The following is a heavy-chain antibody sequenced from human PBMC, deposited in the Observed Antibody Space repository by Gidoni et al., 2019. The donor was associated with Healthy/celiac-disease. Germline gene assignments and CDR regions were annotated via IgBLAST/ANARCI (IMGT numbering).Heavy chain of an antibody. CDR3: ARVATNPYGSGSSDFDY. Sequence: QVQLVQSGAEVKKPGASVKVSCKAFGYTFTSYGISWVRQAPGQGLEWMGLISAYNGNTNYAQKLQGRVTMITDTSTSTAYMELRSLRSDDTAVYYCARVATNPYGSGSSDFDYWGQGTLVTVSS. V-gene: IGHV1-18*01. D-gene: IGHD1-26*01. CDR2: ISAYNGNT. CDR1: GYTFTSYG. J-gene: IGHJ4*02.